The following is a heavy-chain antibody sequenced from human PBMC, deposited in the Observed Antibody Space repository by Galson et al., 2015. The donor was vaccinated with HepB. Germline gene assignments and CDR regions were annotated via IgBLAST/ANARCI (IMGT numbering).Heavy chain of an antibody. Sequence: SLRLSCAVSGFSFNDHYVDWVRQAPGKGLEWVGRSRNRARGYSTAYAVSVRGRFTVSRDDSKNSVFLQMNRLRSEDTAVYYCARSEVTTVVTDFDSWGQGTLVTVS. J-gene: IGHJ4*02. V-gene: IGHV3-72*01. CDR3: ARSEVTTVVTDFDS. D-gene: IGHD4-23*01. CDR2: SRNRARGYST. CDR1: GFSFNDHY.